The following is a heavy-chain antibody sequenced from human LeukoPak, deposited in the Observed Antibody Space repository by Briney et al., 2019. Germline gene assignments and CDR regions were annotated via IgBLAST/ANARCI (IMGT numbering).Heavy chain of an antibody. CDR2: IYPNSGGT. D-gene: IGHD3-22*01. J-gene: IGHJ4*02. CDR3: ARAYYYDSSGYFDY. CDR1: GYTFTGYY. V-gene: IGHV1-2*02. Sequence: ASVKVSCKASGYTFTGYYMHWVRQAPGQGLEWMGWIYPNSGGTNYAQKFQGRVTMTRDTSISTAYMELSRLRSDDTAVYYCARAYYYDSSGYFDYWGQGTLVTVSS.